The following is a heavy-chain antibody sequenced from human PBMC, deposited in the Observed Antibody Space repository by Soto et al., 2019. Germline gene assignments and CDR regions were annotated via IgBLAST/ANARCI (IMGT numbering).Heavy chain of an antibody. CDR3: AREKDWFDP. J-gene: IGHJ5*02. CDR2: INHSGST. CDR1: GGSFSGYY. Sequence: TSETLSLTCAVYGGSFSGYYWSWIRQPPGKGLEWIGEINHSGSTNYNPSLKSRVTISVDTSKNQFSLKLSSVTAADTAVYYCAREKDWFDPWGQGTLVTVSS. V-gene: IGHV4-34*01.